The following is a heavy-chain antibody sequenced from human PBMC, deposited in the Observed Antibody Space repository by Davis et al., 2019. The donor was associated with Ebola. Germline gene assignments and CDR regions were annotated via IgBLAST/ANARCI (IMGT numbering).Heavy chain of an antibody. CDR1: GGSISSSNW. V-gene: IGHV4-4*02. CDR3: ARGYSGWFDP. D-gene: IGHD1-26*01. Sequence: SETLSLTCAVSGGSISSSNWWSWVRQPPGKGLEWIGEIYHSGSTHYNPSLQTRVTISVDTSKNQFSLKLSSVTAADTAVYYCARGYSGWFDPWGQGTLVTVSS. CDR2: IYHSGST. J-gene: IGHJ5*02.